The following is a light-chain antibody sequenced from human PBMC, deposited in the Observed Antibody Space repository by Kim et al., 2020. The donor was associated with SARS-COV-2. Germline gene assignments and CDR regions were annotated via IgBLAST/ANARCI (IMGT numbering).Light chain of an antibody. CDR1: RNNVGNEG. CDR2: RNN. CDR3: SAWDTSVSAWV. Sequence: QTATLPCTGNRNNVGNEGAAWLQQHQGHPPKLLSYRNNNRPSGISERFSASRSENTASLTISGLQPEDEADYYCSAWDTSVSAWVFGGGTKLTVL. V-gene: IGLV10-54*01. J-gene: IGLJ3*02.